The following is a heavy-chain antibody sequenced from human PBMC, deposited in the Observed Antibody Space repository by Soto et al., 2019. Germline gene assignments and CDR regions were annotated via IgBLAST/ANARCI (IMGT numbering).Heavy chain of an antibody. J-gene: IGHJ4*02. CDR3: ATNKPGDCTNGVCYSFDY. CDR2: IYPGDSDT. V-gene: IGHV5-51*01. CDR1: GYSFTSYW. D-gene: IGHD2-8*01. Sequence: GESLKISCKGSGYSFTSYWIGWVRQMPGKGLEWMGIIYPGDSDTRYSPSFQGQVTISADKSISTAYLQWSSLKASDTAMYYCATNKPGDCTNGVCYSFDYWGQGTLVTVSS.